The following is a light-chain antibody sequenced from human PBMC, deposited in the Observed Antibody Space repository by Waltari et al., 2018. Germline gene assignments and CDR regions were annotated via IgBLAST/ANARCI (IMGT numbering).Light chain of an antibody. Sequence: SYELIQPPSLSVSPGQTASLTCSGDKSGNKYVCWYQQKPDQSPVLVIYQASKRPSGIPERFSGSNSGNPATLTISGTQAMDEADYYCQAWDSSPVFGTGTKVTVL. V-gene: IGLV3-1*01. J-gene: IGLJ1*01. CDR2: QAS. CDR1: KSGNKY. CDR3: QAWDSSPV.